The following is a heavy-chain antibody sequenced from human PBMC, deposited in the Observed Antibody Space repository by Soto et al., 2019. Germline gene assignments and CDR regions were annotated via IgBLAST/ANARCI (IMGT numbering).Heavy chain of an antibody. J-gene: IGHJ4*02. V-gene: IGHV5-10-1*01. CDR1: GYSFAGYW. CDR3: ARQIYDSDTGPNFQYYLDY. Sequence: GESLKISCKGSGYSFAGYWITWVRQKPGKCLEWMGRIDPSDSQTYYSPSFRGHVTISVTKSITTVFLQWSSLRASDTAMYYCARQIYDSDTGPNFQYYLDYWGQGSLVTVSS. D-gene: IGHD3-22*01. CDR2: IDPSDSQT.